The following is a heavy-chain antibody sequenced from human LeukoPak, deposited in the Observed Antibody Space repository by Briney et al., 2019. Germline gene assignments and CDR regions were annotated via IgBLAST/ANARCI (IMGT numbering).Heavy chain of an antibody. V-gene: IGHV4-39*07. D-gene: IGHD3-22*01. CDR2: IYYSGST. J-gene: IGHJ4*02. Sequence: SETLSLTCTVSGGSISSSSYYWGWIRQPPGTGLEWIGSIYYSGSTYYNPSLKSRVTISVDTSKNQFSLKLSSVTAADTAVYYCARARYYDSRVGSDYWGQGTLVTVSS. CDR1: GGSISSSSYY. CDR3: ARARYYDSRVGSDY.